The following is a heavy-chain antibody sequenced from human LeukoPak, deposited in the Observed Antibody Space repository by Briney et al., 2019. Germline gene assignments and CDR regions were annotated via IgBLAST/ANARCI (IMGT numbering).Heavy chain of an antibody. Sequence: PSETLSLTCAVYGGSFSGYYWSWIRQPPGKGLEWIGSIYYSGTTHYNPSLESRVTISVDTSKNHFSLKLASVTAADTAVYYCARDKSTIVASHDAFDIWGQGTMVTVSS. CDR2: IYYSGTT. D-gene: IGHD3-22*01. V-gene: IGHV4-34*01. CDR1: GGSFSGYY. J-gene: IGHJ3*02. CDR3: ARDKSTIVASHDAFDI.